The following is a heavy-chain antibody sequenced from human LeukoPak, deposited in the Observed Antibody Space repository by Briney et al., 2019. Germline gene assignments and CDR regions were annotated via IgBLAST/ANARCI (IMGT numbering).Heavy chain of an antibody. D-gene: IGHD3-10*01. CDR1: GFTFSSYA. Sequence: GGSLRLSCAASGFTFSSYAMSWVRQAPGKGLEWVSAISGSGGSTYYADSVKGRFTISRDNSKNTLYLQMNSQRAEDTAVYYCALLRGVIIPVFDYWGQGTLVTVSS. J-gene: IGHJ4*02. CDR2: ISGSGGST. CDR3: ALLRGVIIPVFDY. V-gene: IGHV3-23*01.